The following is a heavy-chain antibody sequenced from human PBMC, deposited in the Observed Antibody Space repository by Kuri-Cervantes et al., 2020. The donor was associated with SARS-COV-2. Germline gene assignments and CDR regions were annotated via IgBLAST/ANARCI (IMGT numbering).Heavy chain of an antibody. CDR2: IYPTDSDT. D-gene: IGHD1-26*01. CDR3: ARTRGSYYTDAFDL. Sequence: KVSCKGSGVRFTTYWIGWVRQMPGKGLEWMAIIYPTDSDTRYSPSFQGQVTISADKSISTAYLQWSSLKASDSAMYYCARTRGSYYTDAFDLWGQGTMVTVSS. CDR1: GVRFTTYW. V-gene: IGHV5-51*01. J-gene: IGHJ3*01.